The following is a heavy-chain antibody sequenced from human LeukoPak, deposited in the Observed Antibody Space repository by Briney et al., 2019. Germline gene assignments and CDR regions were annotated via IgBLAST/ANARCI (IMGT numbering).Heavy chain of an antibody. V-gene: IGHV4-38-2*01. D-gene: IGHD6-13*01. CDR3: ARQLVPARSNWFDT. J-gene: IGHJ5*02. CDR2: IYHSGST. Sequence: SETLSLTCAVSGYSISSGYYWGWIRQPPGKGMEWIGSIYHSGSTYYNPSLKSRVTISVDTSKNQFSLKLSSVTAADTAVYYCARQLVPARSNWFDTWGRGTLVTVSS. CDR1: GYSISSGYY.